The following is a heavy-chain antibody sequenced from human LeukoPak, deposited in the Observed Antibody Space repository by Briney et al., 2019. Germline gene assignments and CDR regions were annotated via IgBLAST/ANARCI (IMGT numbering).Heavy chain of an antibody. CDR1: GFAFSRYA. D-gene: IGHD4-23*01. Sequence: GGSRRLSGAASGFAFSRYAMNWVRQAPGKGLNWVSFISVMGVSTYYADSVKGRFTISRDNRKNTLFLQMNSLRAEDTAVYYRAKDRAVEIFDYWGQGTLVTVSS. CDR3: AKDRAVEIFDY. J-gene: IGHJ4*02. CDR2: ISVMGVST. V-gene: IGHV3-23*01.